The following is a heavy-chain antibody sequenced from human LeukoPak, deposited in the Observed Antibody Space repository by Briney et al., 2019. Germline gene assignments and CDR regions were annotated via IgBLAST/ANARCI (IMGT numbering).Heavy chain of an antibody. CDR3: AKGSPGFYYYMDV. V-gene: IGHV3-23*01. CDR2: ISGSGGST. D-gene: IGHD5-12*01. CDR1: GFTFSSYA. J-gene: IGHJ6*03. Sequence: PGGSLRLSCAASGFTFSSYAMNRVRQAPGKGLEWVSTISGSGGSTYYADSVKGRLTISRDNSKNTLYVQMNSLRAEDTAIYYCAKGSPGFYYYMDVWGRGTTVTVSS.